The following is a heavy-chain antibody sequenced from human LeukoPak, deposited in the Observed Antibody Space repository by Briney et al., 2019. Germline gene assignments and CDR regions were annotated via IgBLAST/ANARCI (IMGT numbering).Heavy chain of an antibody. Sequence: GSSVKVSCKASGGTFSSYAISWVRQAPGQGLEWMGRIIPIFGIANYAQKFQGRVTITADKSTSTAYMELSSLRSEDTAVYYCARGVYDLDQTTFDYWGQGTLVTVSS. D-gene: IGHD3-3*01. J-gene: IGHJ4*02. V-gene: IGHV1-69*04. CDR2: IIPIFGIA. CDR1: GGTFSSYA. CDR3: ARGVYDLDQTTFDY.